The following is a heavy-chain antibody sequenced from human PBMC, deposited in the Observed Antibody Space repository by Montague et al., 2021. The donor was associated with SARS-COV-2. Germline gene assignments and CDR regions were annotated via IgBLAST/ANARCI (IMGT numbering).Heavy chain of an antibody. J-gene: IGHJ6*02. CDR3: ARVVSNYYGMDV. D-gene: IGHD2-21*01. CDR1: GFTFSSYG. Sequence: SLRLSCAASGFTFSSYGMHWVRQAPGKGLEWVAVIWYGGSNKYYADSVKGRFTISRDNSKNTLYLQMNSLRAEDTAVYYCARVVSNYYGMDVWGQGTTVTVSS. CDR2: IWYGGSNK. V-gene: IGHV3-33*01.